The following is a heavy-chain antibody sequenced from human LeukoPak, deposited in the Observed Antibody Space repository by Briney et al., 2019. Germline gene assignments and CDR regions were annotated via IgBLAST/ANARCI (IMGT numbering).Heavy chain of an antibody. D-gene: IGHD5-18*01. CDR1: GGSIGSVNNY. Sequence: SQTLSLTCAASGGSIGSVNNYWIWIRQPAGKGLEWIGRIYTSGSTNYNPSLKGRVTISIDTSKNQFSLKLTSVTAADTAVYYCARAWRFTYGRFDYWGRGTLVTVSS. CDR3: ARAWRFTYGRFDY. CDR2: IYTSGST. V-gene: IGHV4-61*02. J-gene: IGHJ4*02.